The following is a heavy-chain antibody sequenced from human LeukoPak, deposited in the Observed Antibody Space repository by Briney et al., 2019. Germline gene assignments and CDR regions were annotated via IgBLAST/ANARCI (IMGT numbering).Heavy chain of an antibody. V-gene: IGHV7-4-1*02. CDR2: INTNTGNP. D-gene: IGHD3-9*01. Sequence: ASVKVSCKASGYTFTSYAMNWVRQAPGQGLEWMGWINTNTGNPTYAQGFTGRFVFSLDTSVSTAYLQSSRLKAEDTAVYYCTRGHLILRYFDWSRTWFDPWGQGTLVTVSS. CDR3: TRGHLILRYFDWSRTWFDP. J-gene: IGHJ5*02. CDR1: GYTFTSYA.